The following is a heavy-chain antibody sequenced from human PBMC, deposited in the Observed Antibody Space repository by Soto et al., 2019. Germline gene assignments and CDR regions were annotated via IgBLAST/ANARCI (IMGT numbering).Heavy chain of an antibody. V-gene: IGHV5-51*01. J-gene: IGHJ4*02. D-gene: IGHD3-3*02. CDR2: IKPGTSDI. CDR3: ARRLSHICDS. CDR1: GYKFGSAW. Sequence: PGESLKISCKGVGYKFGSAWIGWVRQMPGKGLEWMGIIKPGTSDIRYSPSCRGHVTISADEAVSTAYLQWGSLKASDTAMYYCARRLSHICDSWGQGTLVTVSS.